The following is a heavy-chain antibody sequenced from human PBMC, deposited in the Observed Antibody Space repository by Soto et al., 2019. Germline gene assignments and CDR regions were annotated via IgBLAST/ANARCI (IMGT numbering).Heavy chain of an antibody. D-gene: IGHD3-10*01. CDR3: ARITMVRGVIITWDY. CDR1: GGTFSSYA. J-gene: IGHJ4*02. V-gene: IGHV1-18*01. Sequence: GASVKVSCKASGGTFSSYAISWVRQAPGQGLEWMGWISAYNGNTNYAQKLQGRVTMTTDTSTSTAYMELRSLRSDDTAVYYCARITMVRGVIITWDYWGQGTLVTVSS. CDR2: ISAYNGNT.